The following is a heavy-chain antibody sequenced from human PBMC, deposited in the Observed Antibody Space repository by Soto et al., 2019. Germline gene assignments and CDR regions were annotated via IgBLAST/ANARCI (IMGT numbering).Heavy chain of an antibody. D-gene: IGHD6-19*01. CDR1: GFSFNPYV. V-gene: IGHV3-23*01. CDR3: AKDAVAGNGEWDWFDL. J-gene: IGHJ5*02. CDR2: IRSNTAIT. Sequence: GGSLRLSCVASGFSFNPYVMAWVRQAPGKGLEWVSAIRSNTAITHYPDSMRGRFTISRVNSENTLYLQMSSLRVDDTALYYCAKDAVAGNGEWDWFDLWGQGTLVTVSS.